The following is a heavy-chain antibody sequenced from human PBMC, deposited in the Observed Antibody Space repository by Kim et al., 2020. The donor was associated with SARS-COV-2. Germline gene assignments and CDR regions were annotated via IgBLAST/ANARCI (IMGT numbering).Heavy chain of an antibody. CDR2: IYYSGST. J-gene: IGHJ4*02. CDR1: GGSVSSGSYY. CDR3: ARGTLYSSGWYYFDY. Sequence: SETLSLTCTVSGGSVSSGSYYWSWIRQPPGKGLEWIGYIYYSGSTNYNPSLKSRVTISVDTSKNQFSLKLSSVTAADTAVYYCARGTLYSSGWYYFDYWGQGTLVTVSS. D-gene: IGHD6-19*01. V-gene: IGHV4-61*01.